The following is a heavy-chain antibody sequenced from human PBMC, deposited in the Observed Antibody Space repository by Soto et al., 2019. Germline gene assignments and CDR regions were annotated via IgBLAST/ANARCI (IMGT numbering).Heavy chain of an antibody. CDR3: ARESLAAAGLANYYYGMDV. CDR1: GYTFTSYG. D-gene: IGHD6-13*01. V-gene: IGHV1-18*04. J-gene: IGHJ6*02. CDR2: ISAYNGNT. Sequence: ASVKVSCKASGYTFTSYGISWVRQAPGQGLEWMGWISAYNGNTNYAQKLQGRVTMTTDTSTSTAYIELRSLRSDDTAGYYCARESLAAAGLANYYYGMDVWGQGTTVTVSS.